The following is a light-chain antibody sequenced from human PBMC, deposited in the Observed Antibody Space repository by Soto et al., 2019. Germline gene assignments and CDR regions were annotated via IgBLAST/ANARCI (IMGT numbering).Light chain of an antibody. CDR3: QQYNSYWT. V-gene: IGKV1-5*01. J-gene: IGKJ1*01. Sequence: DIQMTQSPSTLSASVGDRVTITCRASQSISTWLAWYQQKPGTXPXXLIYDASSLKSGVPSRFSASGSGTEFTLTISSLQPDDFATYYCQQYNSYWTFGQGTKVDIK. CDR1: QSISTW. CDR2: DAS.